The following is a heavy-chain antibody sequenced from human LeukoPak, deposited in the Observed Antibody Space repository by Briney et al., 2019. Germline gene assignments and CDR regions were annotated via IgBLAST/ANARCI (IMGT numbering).Heavy chain of an antibody. V-gene: IGHV3-33*01. CDR2: IWFDGSNG. CDR3: ARAVEMTTLTSHFDY. J-gene: IGHJ4*02. Sequence: GGSLRLSCAASGFTFSNYGMHWVRQAPGKGLEWVAVIWFDGSNGYFADSVGGRFTISRDNSRNTVYLQMDSLRVEDTAVYYCARAVEMTTLTSHFDYWGQGTLVTVSS. D-gene: IGHD5-24*01. CDR1: GFTFSNYG.